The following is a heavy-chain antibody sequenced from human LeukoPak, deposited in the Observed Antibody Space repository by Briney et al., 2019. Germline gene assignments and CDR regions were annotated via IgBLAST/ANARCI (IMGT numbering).Heavy chain of an antibody. CDR1: GFIFSNYG. CDR3: AKDLHLRDFWSGYFDY. J-gene: IGHJ4*02. CDR2: ISASGSAT. V-gene: IGHV3-23*01. D-gene: IGHD3-3*01. Sequence: GGSLRLSCAASGFIFSNYGMNWVRQAPGKGLEWVAAISASGSATSYADSVRGRFTISRDNSKSTTYLQMNSLRAEDTAVFYCAKDLHLRDFWSGYFDYWGQGIPVTVSS.